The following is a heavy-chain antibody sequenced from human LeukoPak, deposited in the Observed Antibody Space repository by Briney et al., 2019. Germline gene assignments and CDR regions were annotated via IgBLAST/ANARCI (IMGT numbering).Heavy chain of an antibody. CDR1: GGSFSGYY. J-gene: IGHJ4*02. CDR2: INHSGST. D-gene: IGHD3-10*01. Sequence: PSETLSLTCAVYGGSFSGYYWSWIRQPPGKGLEWIGEINHSGSTNYNPSLKSRVTISVDTSKNQFSLKLSSVTAADTAVYYCASGGSDYYFDYWGQGTLVTVSS. CDR3: ASGGSDYYFDY. V-gene: IGHV4-34*01.